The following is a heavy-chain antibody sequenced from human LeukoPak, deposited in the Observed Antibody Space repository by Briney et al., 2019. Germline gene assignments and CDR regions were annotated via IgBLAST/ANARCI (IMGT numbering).Heavy chain of an antibody. V-gene: IGHV3-7*03. CDR3: AREEGATIGGPYYFDY. CDR1: GFTFISFW. J-gene: IGHJ4*02. D-gene: IGHD1-26*01. Sequence: GGPLSLSCAASGFTFISFWMSWVRQAPGKGLEWVANIKQDGSEKYYVDSVKGRFTISRDNAKNSLYLQMNSLRAEDTAVYYCAREEGATIGGPYYFDYWGQGTLVTVSS. CDR2: IKQDGSEK.